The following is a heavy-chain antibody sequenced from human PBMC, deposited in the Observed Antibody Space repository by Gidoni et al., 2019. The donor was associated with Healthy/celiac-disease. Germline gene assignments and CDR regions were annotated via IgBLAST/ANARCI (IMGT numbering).Heavy chain of an antibody. Sequence: EVQMVESGGGLVQPGGSPRLSCAASGFPFSSYSINWVRQAPGKGLAWVSYISSSSSTIYYADSVKGRFTISRDNAKNSLYLQMNSLRDEDTAVYYCARDLTTVTTYYYYYYGMDVWGQGTTVTVSS. J-gene: IGHJ6*02. CDR3: ARDLTTVTTYYYYYYGMDV. CDR1: GFPFSSYS. CDR2: ISSSSSTI. V-gene: IGHV3-48*02. D-gene: IGHD4-17*01.